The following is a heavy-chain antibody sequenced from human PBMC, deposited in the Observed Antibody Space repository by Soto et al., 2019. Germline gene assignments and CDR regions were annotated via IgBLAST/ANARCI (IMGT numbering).Heavy chain of an antibody. D-gene: IGHD3-22*01. CDR3: AAAYYDSSGYYPFPFDY. J-gene: IGHJ4*02. V-gene: IGHV1-58*01. CDR1: GFTFTSSA. CDR2: IVVGSGNT. Sequence: VKVSCKASGFTFTSSAVQWVRQARGQRLEWIGWIVVGSGNTNYAQKFQERVTITRDMSTSTAYMELSSLRSEDTAVYYCAAAYYDSSGYYPFPFDYWGQGTLVTVSS.